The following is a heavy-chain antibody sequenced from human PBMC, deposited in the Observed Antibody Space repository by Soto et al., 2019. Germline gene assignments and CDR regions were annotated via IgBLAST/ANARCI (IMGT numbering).Heavy chain of an antibody. CDR2: ISSSGSTI. D-gene: IGHD3-3*01. CDR1: GFTFSDYY. Sequence: PGGSLRLSCAASGFTFSDYYMSWIRQAPGKGLEWVSYISSSGSTIYYADSVKGRFTISRDNAKNSLYLQMNSLRAEDTAVYYCARDQRGYDSYWFDPWGQGTLVTVSS. V-gene: IGHV3-11*01. CDR3: ARDQRGYDSYWFDP. J-gene: IGHJ5*02.